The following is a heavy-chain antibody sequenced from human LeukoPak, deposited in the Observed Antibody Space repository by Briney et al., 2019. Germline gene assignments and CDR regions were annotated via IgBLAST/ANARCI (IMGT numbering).Heavy chain of an antibody. Sequence: TGGSLGLSCTASGFTFGDYAMTWVRQAPGKGLEWVGFIRSKAYGGTTEYAASVKGRFTISRDDSKSIAYLQMNSLKTEDTAVYYCTREAAWSGYSADFDYWGQGTLVTVSS. V-gene: IGHV3-49*04. J-gene: IGHJ4*02. CDR2: IRSKAYGGTT. CDR3: TREAAWSGYSADFDY. CDR1: GFTFGDYA. D-gene: IGHD3-3*01.